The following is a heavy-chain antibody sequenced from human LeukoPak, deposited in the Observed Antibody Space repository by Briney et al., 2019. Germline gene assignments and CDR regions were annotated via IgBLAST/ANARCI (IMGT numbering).Heavy chain of an antibody. Sequence: SETLSLTCTVSGGSISSYYWSWIRQPPGKGLEWIGYIYYSGSTNYNPSLKSRVTISVDTSKNQFSLKLSSVTAADTAVYYCARHWPGYCSSTSCYTEGLDYWGQGTLVTVSS. CDR3: ARHWPGYCSSTSCYTEGLDY. J-gene: IGHJ4*02. D-gene: IGHD2-2*02. V-gene: IGHV4-59*01. CDR1: GGSISSYY. CDR2: IYYSGST.